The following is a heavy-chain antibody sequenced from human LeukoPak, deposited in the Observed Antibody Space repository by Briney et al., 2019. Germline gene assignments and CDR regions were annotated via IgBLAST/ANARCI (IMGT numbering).Heavy chain of an antibody. CDR2: IYWNDDK. CDR3: AHRLPSDAFDI. J-gene: IGHJ3*02. V-gene: IGHV2-5*01. Sequence: SGPTLVKPTQTLTLTCTFSGFSLSTSGVGVGWIRQPPGKALEWLALIYWNDDKRFSPSLKSRLTITKDTSKNQVVLTMTNMDPVDTATYYCAHRLPSDAFDIWGQGTMVTVSS. CDR1: GFSLSTSGVG.